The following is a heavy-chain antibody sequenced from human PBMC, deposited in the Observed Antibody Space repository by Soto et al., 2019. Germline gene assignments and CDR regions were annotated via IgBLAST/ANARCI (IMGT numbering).Heavy chain of an antibody. CDR2: IWYDGSNK. CDR3: ARPRGWYHVASSYFDL. CDR1: GFTFSSYG. J-gene: IGHJ2*01. Sequence: QVQLVESGGGVVQPGRSLRLSCAASGFTFSSYGMHWVRQAPGKGLEWVAVIWYDGSNKYYADSVKGRFTISRDNSKNTLYLQMNSLRAEDTAVYYCARPRGWYHVASSYFDLWGRGTLVTVSS. V-gene: IGHV3-33*01. D-gene: IGHD6-19*01.